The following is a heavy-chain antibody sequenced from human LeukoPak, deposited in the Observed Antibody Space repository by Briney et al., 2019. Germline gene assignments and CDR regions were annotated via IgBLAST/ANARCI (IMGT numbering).Heavy chain of an antibody. Sequence: ASVKVSCKASGYTFIGYYMHWVRQAPGQGLEWMGRISPNSGGTNYAQKFQGRVTMTRDTSISTAYMELSRLRSDDTAVYYCARGIMVRGVNYWGQGTLVTVSS. CDR3: ARGIMVRGVNY. CDR1: GYTFIGYY. D-gene: IGHD3-10*01. CDR2: ISPNSGGT. V-gene: IGHV1-2*06. J-gene: IGHJ4*02.